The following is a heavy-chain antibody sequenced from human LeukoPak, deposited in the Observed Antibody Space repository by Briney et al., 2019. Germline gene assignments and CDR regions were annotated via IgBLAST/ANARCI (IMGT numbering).Heavy chain of an antibody. V-gene: IGHV4-34*01. J-gene: IGHJ3*02. Sequence: SETLSLTCAVYGGSFSGYYWSWIRQPPGKGLEWIGEINRSGSTNYNPSLKSRVTISVDTSKNQFSLKLSSVTAADTAVYYCARTGSVTEAFDIWGQGTMVTVSS. CDR2: INRSGST. D-gene: IGHD2/OR15-2a*01. CDR3: ARTGSVTEAFDI. CDR1: GGSFSGYY.